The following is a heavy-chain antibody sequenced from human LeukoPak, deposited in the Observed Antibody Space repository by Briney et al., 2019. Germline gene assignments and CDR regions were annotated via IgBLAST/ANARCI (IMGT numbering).Heavy chain of an antibody. J-gene: IGHJ4*02. Sequence: ASVKVSCKTSGYTFTSYDTNWVRQATGQGLEWMGYMNPNSGNTGYAQKFQGRITMTRDTSISTAYMELSSLRSEDTAVYYCARTFRRSIGWGQGTLVTVSS. CDR2: MNPNSGNT. CDR1: GYTFTSYD. D-gene: IGHD2-15*01. V-gene: IGHV1-8*01. CDR3: ARTFRRSIG.